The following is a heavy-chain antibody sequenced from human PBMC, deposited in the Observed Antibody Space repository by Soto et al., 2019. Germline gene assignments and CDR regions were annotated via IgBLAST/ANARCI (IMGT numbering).Heavy chain of an antibody. CDR3: AREYYYDSSGYHYI. V-gene: IGHV3-23*01. J-gene: IGHJ3*02. Sequence: EVQLSESGGDLVQPGGSLRLSCVASGITFGSRAMSWVRQTPGEGLEWVSTITDTGGDSKYADSVKGRFTISRDNAKNSLYLQMNSLRAEDTAVYYCAREYYYDSSGYHYIWGQGTMVTVSS. CDR1: GITFGSRA. D-gene: IGHD3-22*01. CDR2: ITDTGGDS.